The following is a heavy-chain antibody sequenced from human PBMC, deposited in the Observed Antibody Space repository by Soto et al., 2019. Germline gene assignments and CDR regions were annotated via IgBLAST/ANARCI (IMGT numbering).Heavy chain of an antibody. CDR1: GFTFSSYG. D-gene: IGHD3-22*01. J-gene: IGHJ4*02. CDR3: AKITVVEGAFDY. CDR2: ISYDGSNK. Sequence: GGSLRLSCAASGFTFSSYGMHWVRQAPGKGLEWVAVISYDGSNKYYADSVKGRFTISRDNSKNTLYLQMNSLRAEDTAVYYCAKITVVEGAFDYWGQGTLVTVSS. V-gene: IGHV3-30*18.